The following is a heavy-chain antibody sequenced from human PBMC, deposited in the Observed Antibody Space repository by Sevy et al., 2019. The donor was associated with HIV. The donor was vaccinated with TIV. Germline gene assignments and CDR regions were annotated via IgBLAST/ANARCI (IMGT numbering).Heavy chain of an antibody. Sequence: GGSLRLSCAASGFTFPINAVGWVRQAPGKGLEWVSLISASGSSTYYADSVKGRFTISRDNSKNTLYLQMHSLRAEDTAVYYCAKCVYAYEYFFDYWGQGTLVTVSS. CDR3: AKCVYAYEYFFDY. CDR1: GFTFPINA. CDR2: ISASGSST. J-gene: IGHJ4*02. V-gene: IGHV3-23*01. D-gene: IGHD3-16*01.